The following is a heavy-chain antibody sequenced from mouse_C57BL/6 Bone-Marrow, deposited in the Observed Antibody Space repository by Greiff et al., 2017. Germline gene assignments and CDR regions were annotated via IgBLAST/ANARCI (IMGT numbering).Heavy chain of an antibody. D-gene: IGHD2-3*01. J-gene: IGHJ3*01. Sequence: VKLMESGPELVKPGASVKISCKASGYAFSSSWMNWVKQRPGKGLEWIGRIYPGDGDTNYNGKFKGKATLTADKSSSTAYMQLSSLTSEDSAVYFCALIYDGYPFAYWGQGTLVTVSA. V-gene: IGHV1-82*01. CDR3: ALIYDGYPFAY. CDR2: IYPGDGDT. CDR1: GYAFSSSW.